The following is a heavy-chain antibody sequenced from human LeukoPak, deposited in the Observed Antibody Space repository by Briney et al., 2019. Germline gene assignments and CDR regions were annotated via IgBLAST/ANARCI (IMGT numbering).Heavy chain of an antibody. D-gene: IGHD3-9*01. J-gene: IGHJ4*02. CDR2: ISSSSSYI. Sequence: GSLRLSCAASGFIFTDYWMYWVRQAPGKGLEWVSSISSSSSYIYYADSVKGRFTISRDNAKNSLYLQMNSLRAEDTAVYYCASLYDTLSPFDYWGQGTLVTVSS. CDR1: GFIFTDYW. V-gene: IGHV3-21*01. CDR3: ASLYDTLSPFDY.